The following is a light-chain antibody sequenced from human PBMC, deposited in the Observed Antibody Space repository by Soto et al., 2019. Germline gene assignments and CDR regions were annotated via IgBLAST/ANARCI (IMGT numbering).Light chain of an antibody. CDR3: QQYYSYPKT. CDR2: AAS. Sequence: AIRMTQSPSSLSASTGDRVTITCRASQGISSYLAWYQQKPGKAPKLLIYAASTLQSGVPSRFSGSGSGTDFTLTIRCLQSEDFATYYCQQYYSYPKTFGQGTKVEIQ. V-gene: IGKV1-8*01. J-gene: IGKJ1*01. CDR1: QGISSY.